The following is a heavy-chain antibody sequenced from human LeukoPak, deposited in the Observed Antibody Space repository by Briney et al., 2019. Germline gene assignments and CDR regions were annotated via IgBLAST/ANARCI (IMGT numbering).Heavy chain of an antibody. D-gene: IGHD6-13*01. Sequence: SETLSLTCAVYGGSFSGYYWSWIRQPPGKGLEWIGSIYYSGSTYYNPSLKSRVTISVDTSKNQFSLKLSSVTAADTAVYYCARILQQLIDYWGQGTLVTVSS. J-gene: IGHJ4*02. V-gene: IGHV4-34*01. CDR1: GGSFSGYY. CDR2: IYYSGST. CDR3: ARILQQLIDY.